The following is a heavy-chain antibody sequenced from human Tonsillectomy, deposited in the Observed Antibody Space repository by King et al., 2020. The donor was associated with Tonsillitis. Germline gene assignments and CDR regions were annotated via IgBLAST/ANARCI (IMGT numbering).Heavy chain of an antibody. Sequence: VQLVESGGGLVQPGRSLRLSCAASGFTFDDYAMHWVRQAPGKGLEWVSGISWNSGSIGYADSVKGRFTISRDNAKNSLYLQMNSLRAEDTALYYCAKDIVRETGNDAFDIWGQGTMVTVSS. CDR1: GFTFDDYA. CDR3: AKDIVRETGNDAFDI. V-gene: IGHV3-9*01. CDR2: ISWNSGSI. J-gene: IGHJ3*02. D-gene: IGHD3-9*01.